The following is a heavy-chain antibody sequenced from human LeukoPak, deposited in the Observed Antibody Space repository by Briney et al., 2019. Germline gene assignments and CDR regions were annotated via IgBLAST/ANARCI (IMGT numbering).Heavy chain of an antibody. D-gene: IGHD3-22*01. CDR3: AREPLQAYDSSGFDI. CDR2: IYSGGST. V-gene: IGHV3-53*01. CDR1: GFTFSSYS. Sequence: GGSLRLSCAASGFTFSSYSMNWVRQAPGKGLEWVSVIYSGGSTYYADSVKGRFTISRDNSKNTLYLQMNSLRAEDTAVYYCAREPLQAYDSSGFDIWGQGTMVTVSS. J-gene: IGHJ3*02.